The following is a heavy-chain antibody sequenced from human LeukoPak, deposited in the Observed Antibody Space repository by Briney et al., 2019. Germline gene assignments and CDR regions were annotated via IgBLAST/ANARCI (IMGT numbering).Heavy chain of an antibody. V-gene: IGHV3-23*01. CDR1: GFTFSNYA. Sequence: GGSLRLSCAASGFTFSNYAMSWVRQAPGKGLEWVAGINSGGGSAYYGVSVKGRFTISRDNSENTLSLQMNSLTAADTAVYYCAKGGKGGYNSHFDYWGQRSLVTVSS. CDR3: AKGGKGGYNSHFDY. D-gene: IGHD5-24*01. CDR2: INSGGGSA. J-gene: IGHJ4*02.